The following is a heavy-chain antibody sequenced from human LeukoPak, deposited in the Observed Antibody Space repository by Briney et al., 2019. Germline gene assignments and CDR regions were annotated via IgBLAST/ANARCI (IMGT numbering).Heavy chain of an antibody. D-gene: IGHD1-26*01. CDR1: GFTISSYS. J-gene: IGHJ4*02. Sequence: GGSLRLSCAASGFTISSYSMNWVRQAPGNGLNWVSHIIISGTTIYYAASVKGRFTISRENAKNSLYLQRNSLRDEDTAVYYCARDTFFGIYYLGYFFDYWGQGNLVTVSS. V-gene: IGHV3-48*02. CDR3: ARDTFFGIYYLGYFFDY. CDR2: IIISGTTI.